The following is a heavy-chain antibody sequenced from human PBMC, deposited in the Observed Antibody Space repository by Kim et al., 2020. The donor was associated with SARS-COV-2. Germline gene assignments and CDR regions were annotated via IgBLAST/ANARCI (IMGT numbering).Heavy chain of an antibody. CDR3: ARSAVLAVTRVNWFDP. J-gene: IGHJ5*02. V-gene: IGHV3-21*01. D-gene: IGHD3-3*02. CDR2: IGTTGSYT. Sequence: GGSLRLSCAASGFTFSSYSMHWVRQAPGKGPEWVSSIGTTGSYTYYAESVKGRFTISRDNAENALYLQMNSLRAEDTAVYYCARSAVLAVTRVNWFDPW. CDR1: GFTFSSYS.